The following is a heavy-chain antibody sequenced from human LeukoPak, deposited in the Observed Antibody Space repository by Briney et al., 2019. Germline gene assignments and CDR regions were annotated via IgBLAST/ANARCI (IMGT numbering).Heavy chain of an antibody. CDR1: RFSFSSFY. V-gene: IGHV3-11*04. Sequence: GASLRLSCAPSRFSFSSFYMSWIRQAPGQGLEYVSYISNNGYSKDYADSVKGRFTISRDNARNSVYPEMNSLTVEDTALYYCVRDWCIRGLTWWGPGALVTVSS. CDR3: VRDWCIRGLTW. CDR2: ISNNGYSK. D-gene: IGHD3-10*01. J-gene: IGHJ4*02.